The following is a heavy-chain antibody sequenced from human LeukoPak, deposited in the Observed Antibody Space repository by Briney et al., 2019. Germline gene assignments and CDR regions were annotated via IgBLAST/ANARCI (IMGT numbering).Heavy chain of an antibody. J-gene: IGHJ4*02. CDR2: LNGATGVT. CDR3: AIKDGLSGGWYWGY. V-gene: IGHV3-23*01. Sequence: GGSLRLSCAASGLTFSTHAMIWVWVRQAQGKGLEWVSALNGATGVTYYADSVKGRFALSRDSSDSTLYLQMNSLRVEDTAMYDCAIKDGLSGGWYWGYWGQGTQVAVSS. D-gene: IGHD6-19*01. CDR1: GLTFSTHA.